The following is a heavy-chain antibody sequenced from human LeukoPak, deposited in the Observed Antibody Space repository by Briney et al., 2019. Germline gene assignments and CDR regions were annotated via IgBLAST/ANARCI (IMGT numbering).Heavy chain of an antibody. D-gene: IGHD2-2*01. J-gene: IGHJ3*02. CDR1: GGSFSGYY. Sequence: SETLSLTCAVYGGSFSGYYWSWIRQPPGKGLEWIGEINHSGSTNYNPSLKSRVTISVDTSKNQFSLKLSSVTAADTAVYYCARRSSWGFNMRGAFDIWGQGTMVTVSS. CDR2: INHSGST. V-gene: IGHV4-34*01. CDR3: ARRSSWGFNMRGAFDI.